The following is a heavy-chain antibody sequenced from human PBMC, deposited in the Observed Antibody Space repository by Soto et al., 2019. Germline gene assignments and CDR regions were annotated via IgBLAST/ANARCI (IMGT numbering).Heavy chain of an antibody. V-gene: IGHV1-69*05. CDR3: ARYNQGRDFDY. CDR2: IIPIFGTA. CDR1: GGTFSSYA. Sequence: SVKVSFKASGGTFSSYAISWVRQAPGQGLEWMGGIIPIFGTANYAQKLQGRVTMTTDTSTSTAYMELRSLRSDDTAVYYCARYNQGRDFDYWGQGTLVTVSS. D-gene: IGHD1-1*01. J-gene: IGHJ4*02.